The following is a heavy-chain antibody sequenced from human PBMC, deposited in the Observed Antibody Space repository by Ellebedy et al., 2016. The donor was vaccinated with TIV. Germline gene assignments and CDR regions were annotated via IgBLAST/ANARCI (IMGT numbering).Heavy chain of an antibody. Sequence: GESLKISCAASGFTFSSHAMHWVRQAPGKGLEYVSGITNNGDSTYYIESVRGRFTISRDNSKNTLYLQMGSPRDEDMAVYYCARAIGYRGHDLAPFDYWGQGTLVTISS. V-gene: IGHV3-64*02. CDR3: ARAIGYRGHDLAPFDY. CDR1: GFTFSSHA. D-gene: IGHD5-12*01. CDR2: ITNNGDST. J-gene: IGHJ4*02.